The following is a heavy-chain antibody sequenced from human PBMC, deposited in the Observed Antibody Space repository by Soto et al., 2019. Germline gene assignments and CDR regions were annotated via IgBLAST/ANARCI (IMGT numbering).Heavy chain of an antibody. D-gene: IGHD3-16*02. J-gene: IGHJ3*02. Sequence: SETLSLTCAVYGGSFSGSYWSWIRQPSRKGLQWFGEINHSGSTNYNPSLKSRVTISVDTSKNQFSLKLSSVTAADTAVYYCAKSGIMITFGGVIVHRTDAFDIWGQGTMVT. V-gene: IGHV4-34*01. CDR3: AKSGIMITFGGVIVHRTDAFDI. CDR1: GGSFSGSY. CDR2: INHSGST.